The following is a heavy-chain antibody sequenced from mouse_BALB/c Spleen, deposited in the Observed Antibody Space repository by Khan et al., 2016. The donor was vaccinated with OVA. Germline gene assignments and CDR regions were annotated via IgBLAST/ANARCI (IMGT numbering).Heavy chain of an antibody. CDR1: GYSITSGYA. J-gene: IGHJ2*01. CDR2: ISYSGGT. D-gene: IGHD1-1*01. CDR3: ARGNYYGYYFDV. Sequence: VQLKESGPGLVKPSQSLSLTCTVTGYSITSGYAWNWIRQFPGNKLEWMGYISYSGGTSYNPSLKSRISITRDTSKNQFFLQLNSVTTEDTATYYCARGNYYGYYFDVWGQGTPLTVSS. V-gene: IGHV3-2*02.